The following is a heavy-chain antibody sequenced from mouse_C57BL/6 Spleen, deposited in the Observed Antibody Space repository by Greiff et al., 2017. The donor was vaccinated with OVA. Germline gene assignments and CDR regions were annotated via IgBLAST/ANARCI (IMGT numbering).Heavy chain of an antibody. Sequence: VKLMESGPGLVAPSQSLSITCTVSGFSLTSYGVHWVRQPPGKGLEWLVVIWSDGSTTYNSALKSRLSISKDNSKSQVFLKMNSLQTDDTAMYYCARPYSNYGYAMDYWGQGTSVTVSS. D-gene: IGHD2-5*01. J-gene: IGHJ4*01. CDR2: IWSDGST. V-gene: IGHV2-6*03. CDR1: GFSLTSYG. CDR3: ARPYSNYGYAMDY.